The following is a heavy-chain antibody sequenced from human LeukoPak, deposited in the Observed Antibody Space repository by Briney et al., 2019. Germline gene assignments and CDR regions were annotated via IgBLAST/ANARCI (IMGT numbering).Heavy chain of an antibody. J-gene: IGHJ4*02. CDR2: IKEEGRTT. V-gene: IGHV3-7*04. CDR1: GFSFRSFW. D-gene: IGHD2-2*01. CDR3: ARDSPAGTSWRSEPTFDY. Sequence: PGGSLRLSCAASGFSFRSFWMSWVSQAPGKGLEWVADIKEEGRTTYYVDSVKGRFTISRDNAKNTLYLQMNSLRAEDTAVYYCARDSPAGTSWRSEPTFDYWGQGTLVTVTS.